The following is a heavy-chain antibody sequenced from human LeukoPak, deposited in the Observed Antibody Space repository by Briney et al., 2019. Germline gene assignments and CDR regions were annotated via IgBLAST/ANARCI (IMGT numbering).Heavy chain of an antibody. CDR3: AKRSVPGRPGY. Sequence: GSLRLSFAASGFIVSDNDIKWIRQAPGKGLEWVSLIYADGSTHYTDSVKGRFSISRDNSQNTVYLQMNSLRGEDTAVYFCAKRSVPGRPGYWGQGTLVTVSS. J-gene: IGHJ4*02. V-gene: IGHV3-66*04. CDR2: IYADGST. CDR1: GFIVSDND. D-gene: IGHD3-3*01.